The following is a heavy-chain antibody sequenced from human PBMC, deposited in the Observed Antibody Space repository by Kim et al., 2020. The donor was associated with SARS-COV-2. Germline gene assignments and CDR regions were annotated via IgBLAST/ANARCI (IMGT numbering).Heavy chain of an antibody. J-gene: IGHJ5*02. V-gene: IGHV1-3*01. CDR3: AKSGGGGTNTNWFDP. Sequence: PKFQGRVTMTSDTSASTAYMELSSLRFEDTAVYYCAKSGGGGTNTNWFDPWGQGTVVTVSS. D-gene: IGHD2-15*01.